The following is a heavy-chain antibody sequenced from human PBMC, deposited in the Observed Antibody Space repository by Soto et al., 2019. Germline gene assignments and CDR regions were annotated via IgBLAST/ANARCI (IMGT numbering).Heavy chain of an antibody. CDR1: GFTFSSYW. J-gene: IGHJ4*02. D-gene: IGHD3-22*01. Sequence: GGSLRLSCAASGFTFSSYWMSWVRQAPGKGLEWVANIKQDGSEKYYVDSVKGRFTISRDNAKNSLYLQMKSLRAEDTAVYYCARSYYYASSGYYHTENYWGQGALVTVSS. CDR2: IKQDGSEK. V-gene: IGHV3-7*01. CDR3: ARSYYYASSGYYHTENY.